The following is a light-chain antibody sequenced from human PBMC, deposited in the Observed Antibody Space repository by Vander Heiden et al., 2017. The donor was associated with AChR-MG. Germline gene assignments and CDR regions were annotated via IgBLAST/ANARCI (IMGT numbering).Light chain of an antibody. Sequence: SYVLTQPPSVSVAPGQTARITCGGNSIGSKSVHWFQQKPGQAPVLVLYHESDRPSGIPERFSGSNSGNTATLTISRVEAGDEADYYCQVWDHSIDHPGVVFGGGTKLTVL. CDR3: QVWDHSIDHPGVV. CDR2: HES. V-gene: IGLV3-21*02. J-gene: IGLJ2*01. CDR1: SIGSKS.